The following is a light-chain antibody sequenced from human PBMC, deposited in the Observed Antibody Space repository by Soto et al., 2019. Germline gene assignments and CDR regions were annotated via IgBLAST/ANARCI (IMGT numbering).Light chain of an antibody. CDR2: EVS. J-gene: IGLJ1*01. Sequence: QSALTQPPSASGSPVQSVTISCTGTSSDVGGYNYVSWYQQHPGKAPKLMIYEVSKRPSGVPDRFSGSKSGNTASLTVSGLQAEDEADYYCSSYAGSNNSDVFGTGTKVTVL. V-gene: IGLV2-8*01. CDR1: SSDVGGYNY. CDR3: SSYAGSNNSDV.